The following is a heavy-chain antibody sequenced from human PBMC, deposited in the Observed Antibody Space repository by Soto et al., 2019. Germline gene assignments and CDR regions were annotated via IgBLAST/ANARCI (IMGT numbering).Heavy chain of an antibody. CDR1: GGSISDYQ. J-gene: IGHJ4*02. D-gene: IGHD3-16*01. CDR2: IYHSGRT. V-gene: IGHV4-59*01. CDR3: ARMRGLGEITPYFDY. Sequence: QVQLQESGPGLVKPSATLSLTCSISGGSISDYQWNWIRQPPGKGLEWIGYIYHSGRTNYNPSLNSRVPMSLDTSAKQFSLRLRSVTAADTAVYYCARMRGLGEITPYFDYWGQGALVTGSS.